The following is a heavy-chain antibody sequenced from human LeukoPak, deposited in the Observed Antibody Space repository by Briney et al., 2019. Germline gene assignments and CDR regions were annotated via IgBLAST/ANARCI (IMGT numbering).Heavy chain of an antibody. V-gene: IGHV1-2*06. Sequence: ASVKVSRKASGYTFTGYYMHWVRQAPGQGLEWMGRINPNSGGTNYAQKFQGRVTMTRDTSISTAYMELSRLRSDDTAVYYCARDVSNPRYHFDYWGQGTLVTVSS. J-gene: IGHJ4*02. CDR2: INPNSGGT. CDR3: ARDVSNPRYHFDY. CDR1: GYTFTGYY. D-gene: IGHD2/OR15-2a*01.